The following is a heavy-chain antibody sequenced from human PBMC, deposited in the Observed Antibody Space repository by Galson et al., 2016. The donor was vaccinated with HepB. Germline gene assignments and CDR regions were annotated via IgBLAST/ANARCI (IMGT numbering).Heavy chain of an antibody. CDR2: IDPSDSYT. Sequence: QSGAEVKKPGESLTISCKTSGYSFGNYWITWVRQMPGKGLEWLGRIDPSDSYTNYSPSFQGHVTISVDESISTAYLQMSSLRAGDTAVYYCAKTETPGTPGRVGHFDYWGQGTLVTVSS. D-gene: IGHD1-7*01. J-gene: IGHJ4*02. V-gene: IGHV5-10-1*01. CDR3: AKTETPGTPGRVGHFDY. CDR1: GYSFGNYW.